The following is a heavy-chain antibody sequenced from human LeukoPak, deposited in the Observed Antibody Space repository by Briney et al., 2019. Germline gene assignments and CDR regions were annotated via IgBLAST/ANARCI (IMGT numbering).Heavy chain of an antibody. CDR3: ARGRDLFDS. V-gene: IGHV3-48*04. Sequence: GGSLRLSCVASGFTFNTYSMNWFRQAPGKGLEWISYISSSNATIYYADSVKGRFTISRDNAKNSLCLQMNSLRAEDTAVYYCARGRDLFDSWGQGTLVIVSS. CDR2: ISSSNATI. CDR1: GFTFNTYS. J-gene: IGHJ4*02.